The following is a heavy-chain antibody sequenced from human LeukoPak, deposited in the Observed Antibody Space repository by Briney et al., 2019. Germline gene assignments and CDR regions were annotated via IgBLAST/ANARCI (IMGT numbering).Heavy chain of an antibody. D-gene: IGHD1/OR15-1a*01. V-gene: IGHV5-51*01. J-gene: IGHJ4*02. CDR3: ATSESQTKFDY. CDR1: GYSFTTYW. Sequence: GESLKISCKGSGYSFTTYWIGWVRPMPGKGLGWMGIIFPGESDTIYSPSFQGQVTISADKSINTAYLQWSSLKASDTAMYFCATSESQTKFDYWGQGTQVIVSS. CDR2: IFPGESDT.